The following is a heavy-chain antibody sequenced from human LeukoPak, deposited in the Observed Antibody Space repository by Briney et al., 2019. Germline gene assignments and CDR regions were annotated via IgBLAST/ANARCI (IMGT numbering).Heavy chain of an antibody. CDR2: ISAYNGNT. J-gene: IGHJ3*02. CDR3: ARITIFGVVIANAFDI. V-gene: IGHV1-18*04. D-gene: IGHD3-3*01. CDR1: GYTFTSYY. Sequence: ASVKVSCKASGYTFTSYYMHWVRQAPGHGLEWMGWISAYNGNTNYAQKLQGRVTMTTDTSTSTAYMELRSLRSDDTAVYYCARITIFGVVIANAFDIWGQGTMVTVSS.